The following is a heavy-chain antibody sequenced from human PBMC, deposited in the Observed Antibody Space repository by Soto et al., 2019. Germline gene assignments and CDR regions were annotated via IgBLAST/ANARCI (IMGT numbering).Heavy chain of an antibody. CDR1: GFTFSSYS. CDR3: ASLRFLEWLPSNGMVV. J-gene: IGHJ6*02. Sequence: GGSLRLSCAASGFTFSSYSMNWVRQAPGKGLEWVSYISSSSSTIYYADSVKGRFTISRDNAKNSLYLQMNSLRDEDTAVYYCASLRFLEWLPSNGMVVWGQGTTVTVSS. D-gene: IGHD3-3*01. CDR2: ISSSSSTI. V-gene: IGHV3-48*02.